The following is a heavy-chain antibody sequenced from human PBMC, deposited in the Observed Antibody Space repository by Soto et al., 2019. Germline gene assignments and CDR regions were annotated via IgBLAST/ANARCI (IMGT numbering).Heavy chain of an antibody. Sequence: GGSLRLSCAASGFTFSSFSMNWVRQAPGKGLEWVSYISSSSSTIYSADSVKGRFTISRDNAKNSLYLQMNSLTDGDTAVYCCARGVYIGSSGWFDPWGQGTLVTVSS. CDR2: ISSSSSTI. V-gene: IGHV3-48*02. D-gene: IGHD3-10*01. J-gene: IGHJ5*02. CDR3: ARGVYIGSSGWFDP. CDR1: GFTFSSFS.